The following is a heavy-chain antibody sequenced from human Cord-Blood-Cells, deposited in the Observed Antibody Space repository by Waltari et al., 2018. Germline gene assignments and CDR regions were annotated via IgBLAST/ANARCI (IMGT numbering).Heavy chain of an antibody. J-gene: IGHJ4*02. Sequence: QVQLVQSGAEVKKPGASVKVSCKASGYTFTGYYMHWVRQAPGQGLEWMGWSKPNSGGTNYAQRCQGRVTMTRDTSISTAYMELSRLRSDDTAVYYCARGSGDTGYFDYWGQGTLVTVSS. CDR1: GYTFTGYY. CDR3: ARGSGDTGYFDY. CDR2: SKPNSGGT. V-gene: IGHV1-2*02. D-gene: IGHD7-27*01.